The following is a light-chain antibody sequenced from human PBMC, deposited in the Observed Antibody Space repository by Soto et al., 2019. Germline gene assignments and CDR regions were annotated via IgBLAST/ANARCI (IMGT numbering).Light chain of an antibody. CDR3: SSYTTSNTVV. Sequence: QSALTQPASVSGSPGQSVTISCTGTSSDVGGYNYVSWYQQHPGKAPKLMIYEISNRPSGVSNRFSGSKSGNTASLTISGLQAEDEADYYSSSYTTSNTVVFGGGTQLTVL. V-gene: IGLV2-14*01. CDR2: EIS. CDR1: SSDVGGYNY. J-gene: IGLJ2*01.